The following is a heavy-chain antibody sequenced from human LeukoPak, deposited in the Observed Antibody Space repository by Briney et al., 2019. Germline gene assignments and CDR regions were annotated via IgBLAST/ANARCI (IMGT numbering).Heavy chain of an antibody. Sequence: SETLSLTCTVSGGSISSYYWSWIRQPAGNELEWIGRIHTIGSTNYIPSLKSRVTMSVDTSKNQFSLKLSSVTAADTAVYYCARDPIVGGIGNWFDPWGQGTLVTVSS. J-gene: IGHJ5*02. V-gene: IGHV4-4*07. CDR2: IHTIGST. CDR3: ARDPIVGGIGNWFDP. D-gene: IGHD1-26*01. CDR1: GGSISSYY.